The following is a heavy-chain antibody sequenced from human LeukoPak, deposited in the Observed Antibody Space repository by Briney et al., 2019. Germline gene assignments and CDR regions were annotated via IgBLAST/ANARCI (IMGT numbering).Heavy chain of an antibody. J-gene: IGHJ6*02. CDR3: ARGGISYYYYDYGMDV. CDR1: GFTFSSYA. CDR2: ISYDGSNK. Sequence: GGSLRLSCAASGFTFSSYAMHWVRQAPGKGLEWVAVISYDGSNKYYADSVKGRFTISRDNSKNTLYLQMNSLRAEDTAVYYCARGGISYYYYDYGMDVWGQGTTVTVSS. V-gene: IGHV3-30-3*01. D-gene: IGHD3-16*02.